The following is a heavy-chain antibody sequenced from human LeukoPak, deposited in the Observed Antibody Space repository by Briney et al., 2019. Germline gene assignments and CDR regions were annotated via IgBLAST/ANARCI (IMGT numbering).Heavy chain of an antibody. J-gene: IGHJ4*02. Sequence: PSETLSLTCTVSDINTYFWSWIRQPPGKKLEWIGYVSNSGSTNYDHSLSSRATISLDTSKKQFSLTLRSVTAADTAVYYCARTTPADFSAGWPYFDYWGQGTLVTVSS. CDR3: ARTTPADFSAGWPYFDY. CDR1: DINTYF. CDR2: VSNSGST. D-gene: IGHD2-15*01. V-gene: IGHV4-59*08.